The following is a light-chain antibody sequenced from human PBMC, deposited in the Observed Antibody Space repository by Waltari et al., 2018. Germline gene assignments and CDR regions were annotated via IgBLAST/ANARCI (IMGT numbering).Light chain of an antibody. V-gene: IGKV4-1*01. J-gene: IGKJ1*01. CDR3: QQSYSTPRT. CDR2: WAS. Sequence: DIVMTQSPVSLALSLGARATINCRSSLSVLDSSNNRPYLARYQQKPGQPPKLLVYWASTRESGVPDRFSGSGSGTDYTLTISSLQAEDFATYYCQQSYSTPRTFGQGTKVEIK. CDR1: LSVLDSSNNRPY.